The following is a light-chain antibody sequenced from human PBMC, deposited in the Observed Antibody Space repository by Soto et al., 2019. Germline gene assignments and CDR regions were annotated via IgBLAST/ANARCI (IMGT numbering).Light chain of an antibody. CDR3: QQHATSPLT. V-gene: IGKV3-20*01. CDR2: GAS. CDR1: QSVGNNY. J-gene: IGKJ4*01. Sequence: EMVLTQSPGTLSLSPGEGATLSCRASQSVGNNYLAWYQQKPGQAPRLLIFGASSRATGIPDRFSGSGSGTDFTLTISRLEPEDFAVYYCQQHATSPLTFGGGTKVDIK.